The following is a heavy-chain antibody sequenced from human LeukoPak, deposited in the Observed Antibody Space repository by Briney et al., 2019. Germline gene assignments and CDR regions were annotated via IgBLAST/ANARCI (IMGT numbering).Heavy chain of an antibody. J-gene: IGHJ6*04. D-gene: IGHD3-10*01. CDR2: INPNSGGT. Sequence: ASVKVSCKASGYTFTDYYMHWVRQAPGQGLEWMGWINPNSGGTNYAQKFQGRATMTRDTSISTAYMELSRLRSDDTAVYYCARGMVRGVQGVDVWGKGTTVTISS. CDR3: ARGMVRGVQGVDV. V-gene: IGHV1-2*02. CDR1: GYTFTDYY.